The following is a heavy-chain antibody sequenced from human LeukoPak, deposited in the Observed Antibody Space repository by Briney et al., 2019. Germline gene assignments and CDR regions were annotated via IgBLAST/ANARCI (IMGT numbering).Heavy chain of an antibody. Sequence: ASVKVSCKASGGTFSSYAISWVRQAPGQGLEWMGGIIPIFGTANYAQKFQGRVTITTDESTSTAYMELSSLRSEDTAVYYCASTSHYDILTGYPYYYMDVWGKGTTVTVSS. CDR3: ASTSHYDILTGYPYYYMDV. CDR1: GGTFSSYA. CDR2: IIPIFGTA. V-gene: IGHV1-69*05. J-gene: IGHJ6*03. D-gene: IGHD3-9*01.